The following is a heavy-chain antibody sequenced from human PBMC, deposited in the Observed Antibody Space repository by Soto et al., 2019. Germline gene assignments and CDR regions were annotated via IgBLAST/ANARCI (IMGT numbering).Heavy chain of an antibody. CDR1: GFSISRYW. V-gene: IGHV3-7*01. Sequence: LRLSCVASGFSISRYWMSWVRQAPGKGLEWVADKKQDGSEEYYVDSVKGRFTVSRDNAKNSVYLQLTSLRVEDTALYYCARGGFSYGTGIEHWGQGALVTVSS. CDR2: KKQDGSEE. D-gene: IGHD5-18*01. CDR3: ARGGFSYGTGIEH. J-gene: IGHJ5*02.